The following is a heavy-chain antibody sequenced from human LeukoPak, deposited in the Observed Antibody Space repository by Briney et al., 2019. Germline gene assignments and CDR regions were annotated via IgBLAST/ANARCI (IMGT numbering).Heavy chain of an antibody. V-gene: IGHV4-59*01. Sequence: SETLSLTCTVSGGSISSYYWSWIRQPPGKGLEWIGYIYYSGSTNYNPSLKSRVTISVDTSKSQFSLRLSSVTAADTAVYYCARQSRDGDYIAKLFDYWGQGTLVTVSS. CDR2: IYYSGST. CDR3: ARQSRDGDYIAKLFDY. CDR1: GGSISSYY. D-gene: IGHD4-17*01. J-gene: IGHJ4*02.